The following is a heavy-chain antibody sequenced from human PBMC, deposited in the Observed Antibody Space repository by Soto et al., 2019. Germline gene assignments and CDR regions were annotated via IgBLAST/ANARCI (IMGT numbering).Heavy chain of an antibody. CDR1: GDSISTVDYF. V-gene: IGHV4-30-4*01. CDR3: ARGRYCLTGRCFPNWFDS. J-gene: IGHJ5*01. CDR2: IYKSTTT. Sequence: SETLSLTCSVSGDSISTVDYFWAWIRQPPGQALEYIGYIYKSTTTYYNPSFESRVAISRDTSKSQFSLNVTSVTAADTAVYFCARGRYCLTGRCFPNWFDSWGQGTLVTVSS. D-gene: IGHD2-15*01.